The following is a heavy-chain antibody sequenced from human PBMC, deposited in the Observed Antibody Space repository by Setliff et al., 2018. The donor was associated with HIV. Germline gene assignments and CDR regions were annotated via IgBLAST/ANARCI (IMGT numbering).Heavy chain of an antibody. J-gene: IGHJ6*02. CDR3: AKEGGALPWAMDV. CDR2: ISWGGGST. Sequence: PGGSLRLSCAASGFTFDDYTMHWVRQAPGKGLEWVSLISWGGGSTYYADSVKGRFTISRDNSKNSLYLQMNSLRTEDTALYYCAKEGGALPWAMDVWGQGTTVTVSS. V-gene: IGHV3-43*01. D-gene: IGHD3-10*01. CDR1: GFTFDDYT.